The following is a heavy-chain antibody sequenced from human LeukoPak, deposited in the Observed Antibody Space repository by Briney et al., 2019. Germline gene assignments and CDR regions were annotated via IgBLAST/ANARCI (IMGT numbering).Heavy chain of an antibody. CDR3: ARGKWLRSSFYY. J-gene: IGHJ4*02. V-gene: IGHV4-39*01. CDR2: IYYSGST. Sequence: SETLSLTCTVSGGSISSSSYYWGWIRQPPGKGLEWIGSIYYSGSTYYNPSLKSRVTISVDTSKNQFSLKLSSVTAADTAVYYCARGKWLRSSFYYWGQGTLVTVSS. CDR1: GGSISSSSYY. D-gene: IGHD5-12*01.